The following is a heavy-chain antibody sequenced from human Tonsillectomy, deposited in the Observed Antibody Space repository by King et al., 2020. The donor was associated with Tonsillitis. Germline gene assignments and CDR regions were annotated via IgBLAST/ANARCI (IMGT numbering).Heavy chain of an antibody. Sequence: VQLVESGAEVKKPGESLKISCKGSGYSFTSYRIGWVRQMPGKGLEWMAIIHPGDSDTTYSQSFQGPGTISAYKTISTAYLQWISLNASDTAMYYCALSNYGWFDPWGQGTLVTVSS. CDR1: GYSFTSYR. V-gene: IGHV5-51*03. J-gene: IGHJ5*02. CDR3: ALSNYGWFDP. CDR2: IHPGDSDT. D-gene: IGHD4-11*01.